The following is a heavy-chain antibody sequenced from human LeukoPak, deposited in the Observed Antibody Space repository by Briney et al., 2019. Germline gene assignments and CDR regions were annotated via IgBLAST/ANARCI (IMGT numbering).Heavy chain of an antibody. D-gene: IGHD5-18*01. J-gene: IGHJ5*02. V-gene: IGHV4-59*01. CDR3: ARGAAMGTNWFDP. Sequence: PSETLSLTXTVSGGSISSYYWSWLRQPPGKGLEWIGYIYYSGSTNYNPSLKSRVTISVDTSKNQFSLKLSSVTAADTAVYYCARGAAMGTNWFDPWGQGTLVTVSS. CDR2: IYYSGST. CDR1: GGSISSYY.